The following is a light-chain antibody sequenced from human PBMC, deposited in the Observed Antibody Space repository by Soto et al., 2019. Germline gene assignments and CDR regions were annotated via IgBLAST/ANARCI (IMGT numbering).Light chain of an antibody. CDR1: QDISSY. V-gene: IGKV1-9*01. CDR3: QQLDSYPPT. Sequence: IQLTQSPSSLSASVGDRVTITCRASQDISSYLVWYQQKPGKAPKVLIYGASTLQSGVPSRFSGSGSGTDFALTISSLQPEDFATYHCQQLDSYPPTVGGGTKVDIK. J-gene: IGKJ4*01. CDR2: GAS.